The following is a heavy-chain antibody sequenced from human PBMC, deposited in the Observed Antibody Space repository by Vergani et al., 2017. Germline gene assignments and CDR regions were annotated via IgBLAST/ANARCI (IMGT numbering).Heavy chain of an antibody. CDR2: INPNSGST. CDR3: ASTGMEGDYVFGFRY. V-gene: IGHV1-2*02. CDR1: GYTFTGYY. J-gene: IGHJ4*02. D-gene: IGHD4-17*01. Sequence: QVQLVQSGAEVKKPGASVKVSCKASGYTFTGYYMHWVRQAPGQGLEWMGWINPNSGSTNYAQKFQGRVTMTRDTSISTAYMELSRLRSDDTAVYYCASTGMEGDYVFGFRYGGQGTRVTVST.